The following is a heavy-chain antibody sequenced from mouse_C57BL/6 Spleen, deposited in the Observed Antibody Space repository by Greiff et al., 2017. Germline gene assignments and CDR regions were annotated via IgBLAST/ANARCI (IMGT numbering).Heavy chain of an antibody. CDR1: GYTFTSYW. CDR2: IDPSDSET. CDR3: ARDYGSSWAY. D-gene: IGHD1-1*01. J-gene: IGHJ3*01. Sequence: QVQLQQPGAELVRPGSSVKLSCKASGYTFTSYWMHWVKQRPIQGLEWIGNIDPSDSETHYNQKFKDKATLTVDKSSSTAYMQLSSLTSEESAVYYCARDYGSSWAYWGQGTLVTVSA. V-gene: IGHV1-52*01.